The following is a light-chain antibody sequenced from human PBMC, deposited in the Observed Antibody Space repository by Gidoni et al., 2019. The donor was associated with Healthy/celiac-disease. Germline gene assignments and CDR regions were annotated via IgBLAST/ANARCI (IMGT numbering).Light chain of an antibody. Sequence: EIVMTQSPATLSVSPGERATLSCRASQSVSSNLAWYQQKPGQAPRLLIYGASTRATGIPARFSGSGSGTEFTLTISSLQSEDFAVYYCQQYNNWQRWWTFXXXTKVEIK. CDR2: GAS. V-gene: IGKV3-15*01. CDR3: QQYNNWQRWWT. J-gene: IGKJ1*01. CDR1: QSVSSN.